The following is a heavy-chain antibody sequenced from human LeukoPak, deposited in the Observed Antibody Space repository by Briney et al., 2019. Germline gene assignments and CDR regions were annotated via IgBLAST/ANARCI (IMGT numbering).Heavy chain of an antibody. V-gene: IGHV1-58*02. CDR2: IVVGSGNT. Sequence: SVKVSCKASGFTFTSSAMQWVRQARGQRLEWIGWIVVGSGNTNYAQKFQERVTITRDMSTSTAYMELSSLRSEDTAVYYCAADRKTSYIVDTIDYYYMDVWGKGTTVTVSS. D-gene: IGHD5-12*01. CDR1: GFTFTSSA. CDR3: AADRKTSYIVDTIDYYYMDV. J-gene: IGHJ6*03.